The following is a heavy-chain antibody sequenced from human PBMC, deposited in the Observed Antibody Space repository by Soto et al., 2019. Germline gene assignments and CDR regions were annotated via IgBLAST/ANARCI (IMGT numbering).Heavy chain of an antibody. V-gene: IGHV4-39*01. CDR2: IYYSGST. CDR3: ARQLWYSSGSSDGISAFDI. Sequence: SETLSLTCTVSGGSISSSSYYWGWIRQPPGKGLEWIGSIYYSGSTYYNPSLKSRVTISVDTSKNQFSLKLSSVTAADTAVYYCARQLWYSSGSSDGISAFDIWGQGTMVTVSS. D-gene: IGHD6-19*01. J-gene: IGHJ3*02. CDR1: GGSISSSSYY.